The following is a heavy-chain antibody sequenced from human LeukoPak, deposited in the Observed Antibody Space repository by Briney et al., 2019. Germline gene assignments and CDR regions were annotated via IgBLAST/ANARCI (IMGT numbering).Heavy chain of an antibody. J-gene: IGHJ5*02. Sequence: SETLSLTCAVYGGSFSGYYWSWIRQPPGKGLGWIGEINHSGSTNYNPSLKSRVTISVDTSKNQFSLKLSSVTAADTAVYYCARVAVVVPAAIAGWFDPWGQGTLVTVSS. D-gene: IGHD2-2*02. V-gene: IGHV4-34*01. CDR2: INHSGST. CDR1: GGSFSGYY. CDR3: ARVAVVVPAAIAGWFDP.